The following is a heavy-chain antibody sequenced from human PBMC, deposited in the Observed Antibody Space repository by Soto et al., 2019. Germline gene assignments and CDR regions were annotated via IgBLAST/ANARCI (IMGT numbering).Heavy chain of an antibody. Sequence: SVKVSCKASGDTDTNYVISWVRQAPGQGLEWMGGIFPKFGTTYSAQKLQDRLTITADESTSTVYMQLSSLRLDDTAVYYCEEEMTFGTLSVVWGQGNTVTVSS. CDR3: EEEMTFGTLSVV. CDR2: IFPKFGTT. V-gene: IGHV1-69*13. D-gene: IGHD3-10*01. CDR1: GDTDTNYV. J-gene: IGHJ6*02.